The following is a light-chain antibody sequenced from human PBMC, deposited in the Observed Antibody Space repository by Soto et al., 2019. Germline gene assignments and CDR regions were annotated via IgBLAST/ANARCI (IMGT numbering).Light chain of an antibody. V-gene: IGKV3D-15*01. J-gene: IGKJ1*01. CDR1: QSVSSN. Sequence: EIVMTQSPATLSVSPGERATLSCRASQSVSSNLAWYQQKPGQAPRLLIYGASTMATCIPARFSGSWSGTECTLTNSSLQSEDVEVYYGQQYNNWPLTFGQGTKVEIK. CDR2: GAS. CDR3: QQYNNWPLT.